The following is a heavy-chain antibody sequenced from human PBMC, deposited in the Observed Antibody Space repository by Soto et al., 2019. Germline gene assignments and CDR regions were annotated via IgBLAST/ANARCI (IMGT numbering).Heavy chain of an antibody. V-gene: IGHV3-33*01. J-gene: IGHJ4*02. CDR3: ARDGSSGWYRGSFDY. Sequence: GGSLRLSCAASGFTFSSYGMHWVRQAPGKGLEWVAVIWYDGSNKYYADSVKGRFTISRDNSKNTLYLQMNSLRAEDTAVYYCARDGSSGWYRGSFDYWGQGTLVTVSS. D-gene: IGHD6-19*01. CDR1: GFTFSSYG. CDR2: IWYDGSNK.